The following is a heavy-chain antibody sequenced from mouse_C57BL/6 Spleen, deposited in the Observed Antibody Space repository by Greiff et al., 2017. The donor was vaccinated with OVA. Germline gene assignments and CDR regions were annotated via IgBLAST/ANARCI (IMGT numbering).Heavy chain of an antibody. CDR2: ISSGSSTL. CDR1: GFTFSDYV. V-gene: IGHV5-17*01. CDR3: ARGENYYAMDY. Sequence: EVQRVESGGGLVKPGGSLKLSCAASGFTFSDYVLHWVRQAPETGLAWVAYISSGSSTLYYAAPVKGRFTISRANAKNTLFLQITSLGSEYAAMYYCARGENYYAMDYWGQGTSVTVSS. J-gene: IGHJ4*01.